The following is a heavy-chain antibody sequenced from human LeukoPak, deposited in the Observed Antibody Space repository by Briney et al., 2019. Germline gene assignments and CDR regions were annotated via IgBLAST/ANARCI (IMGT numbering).Heavy chain of an antibody. D-gene: IGHD3-22*01. Sequence: PSETLSLICTVSGGSISSYYWSWIRQPAGKGLEWIGRIYTSGSTNYNPSLKSRVTMSVDTSKNQFSLKLSSVTAADTAVYYCARDVYYYDSSSYYYFDYWGQGTLVTVSS. CDR3: ARDVYYYDSSSYYYFDY. CDR1: GGSISSYY. V-gene: IGHV4-4*07. CDR2: IYTSGST. J-gene: IGHJ4*02.